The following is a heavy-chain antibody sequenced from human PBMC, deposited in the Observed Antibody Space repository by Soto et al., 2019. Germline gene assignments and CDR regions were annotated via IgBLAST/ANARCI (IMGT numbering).Heavy chain of an antibody. J-gene: IGHJ5*02. V-gene: IGHV3-23*01. D-gene: IGHD3-3*01. CDR3: AKSPTYSDDFWSGYYPFDP. CDR1: GFTFISYG. Sequence: TGGSLRLSCAASGFTFISYGMSWVRQAPGKGLEWVSAISGSGGSTYYADSAKGRFTISRDNSKNTLYPQMNSLRAEDTAVYYCAKSPTYSDDFWSGYYPFDPWGQGTLVTVSS. CDR2: ISGSGGST.